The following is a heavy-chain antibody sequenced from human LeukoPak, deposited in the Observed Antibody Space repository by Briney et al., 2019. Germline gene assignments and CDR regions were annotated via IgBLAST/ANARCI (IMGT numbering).Heavy chain of an antibody. CDR1: GFNFNIYE. CDR3: AKDSTQLWFDAFDI. D-gene: IGHD5-18*01. V-gene: IGHV3-48*03. J-gene: IGHJ3*02. Sequence: GGSLRLSCAASGFNFNIYEMNWVRQAPGKGLEWVSYISSSGSIILYADSVKGRFTISRDNSKNTLYLQMNSLRAEDTAVYYCAKDSTQLWFDAFDIWGQGTMVTVSS. CDR2: ISSSGSII.